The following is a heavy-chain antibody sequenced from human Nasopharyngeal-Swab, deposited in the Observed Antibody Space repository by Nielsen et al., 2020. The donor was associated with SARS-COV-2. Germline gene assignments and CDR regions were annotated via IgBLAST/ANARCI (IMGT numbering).Heavy chain of an antibody. Sequence: SETLSLTCTVSGGSISSSSYYWGWIRQPPGKGLEWIGEINHSGSTNYNPSLKSRVTISVDTSKNQFSLKLSSVTAADTAVYYCARGALAVAGKRVWYFELRGRGTLVTVSS. D-gene: IGHD6-19*01. CDR1: GGSISSSSYY. V-gene: IGHV4-39*07. J-gene: IGHJ2*01. CDR3: ARGALAVAGKRVWYFEL. CDR2: INHSGST.